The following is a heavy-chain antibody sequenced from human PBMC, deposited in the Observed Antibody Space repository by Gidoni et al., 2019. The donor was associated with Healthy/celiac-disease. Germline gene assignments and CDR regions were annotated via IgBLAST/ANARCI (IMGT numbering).Heavy chain of an antibody. J-gene: IGHJ3*02. Sequence: EVQLVETGGGLIYPGASFRLSCAASGFTVSSTYMSWVRQAPGKGLEWVSVIYSGGSTYYADAVKGRFTISRDISKNTLYLQMNSRRAEDTAVYYCARIREAFDIWGQGTMVTVSS. CDR3: ARIREAFDI. CDR1: GFTVSSTY. V-gene: IGHV3-53*02. CDR2: IYSGGST.